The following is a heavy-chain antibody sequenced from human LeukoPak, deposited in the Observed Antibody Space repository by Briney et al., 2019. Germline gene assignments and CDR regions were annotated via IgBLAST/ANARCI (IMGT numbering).Heavy chain of an antibody. CDR1: GYTLTGYY. D-gene: IGHD6-13*01. CDR3: AREGASSSWYLYFY. J-gene: IGHJ4*02. Sequence: GASVKVSCKASGYTLTGYYMHWVRQAPGQGLEWMGWINPNSGGTNYAQKFQGRVTMTRDTSISTAYMELSRLRSDDTAVYYCAREGASSSWYLYFYWGQGTLVTVSS. V-gene: IGHV1-2*02. CDR2: INPNSGGT.